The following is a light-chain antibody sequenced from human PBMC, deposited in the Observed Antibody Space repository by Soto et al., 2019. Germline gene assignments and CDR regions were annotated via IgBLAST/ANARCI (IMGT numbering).Light chain of an antibody. CDR1: QSVSSS. V-gene: IGKV3D-15*01. CDR3: QQRKHWPPIT. J-gene: IGKJ5*01. CDR2: DTS. Sequence: KVLRQPPCTLSLYPGERATLSCRASQSVSSSLAWYQHKPGQTPRLLIYDTSTRATGVPTRFSGSRSGAEFTLTINSLQSEDFAVYYCQQRKHWPPITFGQGTRLEIK.